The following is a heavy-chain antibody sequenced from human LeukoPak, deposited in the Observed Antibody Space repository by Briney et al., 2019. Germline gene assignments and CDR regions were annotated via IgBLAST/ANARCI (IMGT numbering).Heavy chain of an antibody. J-gene: IGHJ5*02. Sequence: GGSLRLSCAASGFIFSEYAMHWVRQAAGNGLEWVTTITHDGSTAFYAASVKGRFTISRDNSKNTVSLQMNSLRPEDTALYHCVKDDNHYGSIENDHWGQGNLVTVSS. V-gene: IGHV3-30-3*01. CDR2: ITHDGSTA. CDR1: GFIFSEYA. CDR3: VKDDNHYGSIENDH. D-gene: IGHD3-10*01.